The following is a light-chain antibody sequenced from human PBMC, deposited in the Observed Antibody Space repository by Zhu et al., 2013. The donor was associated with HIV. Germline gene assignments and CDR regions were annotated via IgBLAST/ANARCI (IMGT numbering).Light chain of an antibody. CDR2: GAS. CDR3: QQFGGSPPFT. Sequence: EIVLTQSPGTLSLSPGERATLSCRASQSVRNSYLAWYQQKPGQAPRLLIYGASSRATGIPDRFSGSGSGTDFTLTISRLEPEDFAVYYCQQFGGSPPFTFGPGTKVDIK. V-gene: IGKV3-20*01. J-gene: IGKJ3*01. CDR1: QSVRNSY.